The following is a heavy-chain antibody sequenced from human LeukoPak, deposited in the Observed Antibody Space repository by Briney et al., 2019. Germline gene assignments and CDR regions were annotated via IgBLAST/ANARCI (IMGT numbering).Heavy chain of an antibody. CDR3: ARGQGVFDY. CDR1: DDSIRTYY. Sequence: SETLSLTCTVSDDSIRTYYWSWIRQPPGKALEWIGYIYYFGNTNYNPSLKSRATISIDTSKNQLSLKVNSVTAADTAVYYCARGQGVFDYWGQGTLVTVSS. V-gene: IGHV4-59*01. J-gene: IGHJ4*02. CDR2: IYYFGNT. D-gene: IGHD3-16*01.